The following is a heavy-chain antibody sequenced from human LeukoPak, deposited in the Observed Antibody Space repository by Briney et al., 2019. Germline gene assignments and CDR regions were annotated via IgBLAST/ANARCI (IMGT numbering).Heavy chain of an antibody. CDR1: GFTFSSYG. Sequence: PGGSLRLSCAASGFTFSSYGMSWVRQAPGKGLEWVSGISGSGGNTYYAHSVKGRFTVSRDNSKNTLFLQMSSLRAEDTAIYYCAKSGSGKVDYWGQGTLVTVSS. D-gene: IGHD3-10*01. CDR2: ISGSGGNT. V-gene: IGHV3-23*01. J-gene: IGHJ4*02. CDR3: AKSGSGKVDY.